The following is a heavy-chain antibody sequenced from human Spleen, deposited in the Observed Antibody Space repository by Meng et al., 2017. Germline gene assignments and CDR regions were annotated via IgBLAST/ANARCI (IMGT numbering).Heavy chain of an antibody. V-gene: IGHV1-2*06. Sequence: ASVKVSCKPSGYSFTAYYIHWVRQAPGQGLEWLGHINPNSGDTLYAQKFQGRVSMTGDTSISTAYVELSSLRSDDTAVYYCARDYLRSATTYGYWGQGTLVTVSS. CDR1: GYSFTAYY. D-gene: IGHD1-1*01. CDR2: INPNSGDT. J-gene: IGHJ4*02. CDR3: ARDYLRSATTYGY.